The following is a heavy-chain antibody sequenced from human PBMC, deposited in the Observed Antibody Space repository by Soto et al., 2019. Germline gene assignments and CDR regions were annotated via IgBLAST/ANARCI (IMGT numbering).Heavy chain of an antibody. J-gene: IGHJ4*02. CDR3: ATEMGASRGPFDN. V-gene: IGHV3-23*01. D-gene: IGHD3-10*01. CDR1: VFPFGAYA. Sequence: GGSLRLSCVISVFPFGAYAMSWVRQAPGKGLEWVSGLSNTGRRTYYADSVKGRFTISRDNSENTVYLQMNSLRVEDTAVYYCATEMGASRGPFDNWGQGTLVTVSS. CDR2: LSNTGRRT.